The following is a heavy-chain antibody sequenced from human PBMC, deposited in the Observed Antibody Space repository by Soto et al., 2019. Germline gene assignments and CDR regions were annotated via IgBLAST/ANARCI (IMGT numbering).Heavy chain of an antibody. CDR2: ISYDGSNK. CDR1: GFTFSSYG. Sequence: GGSLRLSCAASGFTFSSYGMHWVRQAPGKGLEWVAVISYDGSNKYYADSVKGRFTISRDNSKNTLYLQMNSLRAEDTAVYYCAKDGDEWELLIPSDYWGQGTLVTVSS. D-gene: IGHD1-26*01. CDR3: AKDGDEWELLIPSDY. J-gene: IGHJ4*02. V-gene: IGHV3-30*18.